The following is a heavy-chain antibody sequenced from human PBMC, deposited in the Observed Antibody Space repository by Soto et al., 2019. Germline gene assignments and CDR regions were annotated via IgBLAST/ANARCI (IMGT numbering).Heavy chain of an antibody. V-gene: IGHV4-34*01. CDR1: GGSFSGYY. CDR3: ARAGQWLVPRDGDYYMDV. J-gene: IGHJ6*03. CDR2: INHSGST. Sequence: SETLSLTCAVYGGSFSGYYWSWIRQPPGKGLEWIGEINHSGSTNYNPSLKSRVTISVDTSKNQFSLKLSSVTAADTAVYYCARAGQWLVPRDGDYYMDVWGKGTTVTVSS. D-gene: IGHD6-19*01.